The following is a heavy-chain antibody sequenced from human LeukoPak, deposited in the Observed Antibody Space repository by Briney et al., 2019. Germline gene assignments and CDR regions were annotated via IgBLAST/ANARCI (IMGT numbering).Heavy chain of an antibody. CDR3: ARHRSRPSYYYYYMDV. V-gene: IGHV4-34*01. CDR2: INHSGST. J-gene: IGHJ6*03. Sequence: SETLSLTCAIYGGSFSAYYWNWIRQPPGKGLEWIGEINHSGSTNYNPSLKSRVTISVDTSKNQFSLKLSSVTAADTAVYYCARHRSRPSYYYYYMDVWGKGTTVTISS. CDR1: GGSFSAYY.